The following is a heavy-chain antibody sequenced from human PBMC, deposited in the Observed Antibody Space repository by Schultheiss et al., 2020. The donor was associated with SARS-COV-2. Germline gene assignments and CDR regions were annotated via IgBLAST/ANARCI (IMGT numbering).Heavy chain of an antibody. J-gene: IGHJ4*02. CDR1: GFTFSSYG. CDR2: ISYDGSNK. V-gene: IGHV3-30*03. CDR3: ARDDLDY. Sequence: GGSLRLSCAASGFTFSSYGMHWVRKAPGKGLEWVAVISYDGSNKYYADSVKGRFTISRDNSKNTLYLQMNSLRAEDTAVYYCARDDLDYWGQGTLVTVSS.